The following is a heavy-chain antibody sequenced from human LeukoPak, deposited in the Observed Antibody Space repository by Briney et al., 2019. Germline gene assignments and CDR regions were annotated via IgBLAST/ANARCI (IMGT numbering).Heavy chain of an antibody. D-gene: IGHD1-7*01. CDR3: ARDRTGTTGFDY. CDR1: GFTLSSHA. CDR2: IRGSGGVT. V-gene: IGHV3-23*01. J-gene: IGHJ4*02. Sequence: PGGSLRLSCAVSGFTLSSHAMSWVRQAPGKGLEWVSGIRGSGGVTYYADTVKGRFTISRDNSKNTLDLQMNSLRAEDTAVYYCARDRTGTTGFDYWGQGTLVTVSS.